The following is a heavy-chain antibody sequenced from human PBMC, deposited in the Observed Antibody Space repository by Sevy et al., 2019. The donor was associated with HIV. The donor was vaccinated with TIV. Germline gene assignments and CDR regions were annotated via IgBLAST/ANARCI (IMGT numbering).Heavy chain of an antibody. V-gene: IGHV3-30*18. CDR1: GFIFSTYG. CDR3: AKMQGGSYNYYGMDV. J-gene: IGHJ6*02. D-gene: IGHD1-26*01. CDR2: ISYDGSEK. Sequence: QHGGSLRLSCAASGFIFSTYGIHWVRQAPGKGLEWVAVISYDGSEKYYADSVRGRFTISRDNSKNTLYLQMNSLRVEDTAIYYCAKMQGGSYNYYGMDVWGQGTTVTVSS.